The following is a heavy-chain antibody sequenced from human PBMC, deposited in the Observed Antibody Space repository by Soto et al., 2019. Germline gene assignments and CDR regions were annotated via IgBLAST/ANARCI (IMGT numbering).Heavy chain of an antibody. D-gene: IGHD3-3*01. CDR2: MNPIFGTA. V-gene: IGHV1-69*13. CDR1: GYTFTSYD. J-gene: IGHJ6*02. Sequence: GASVKVSCKASGYTFTSYDINWVRQATGQGLEWMGWMNPIFGTANYAQKFQGRVTITADESTSTAYMELSSLRSEDTAVYYCAGEDYDFWSGENYYYYGMDVWGQGTTVTVSS. CDR3: AGEDYDFWSGENYYYYGMDV.